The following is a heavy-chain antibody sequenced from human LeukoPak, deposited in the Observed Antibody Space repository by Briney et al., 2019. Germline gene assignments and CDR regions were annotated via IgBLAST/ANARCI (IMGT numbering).Heavy chain of an antibody. D-gene: IGHD6-19*01. CDR2: ISYDGSNK. V-gene: IGHV3-30*04. Sequence: PGGSLRLSCAASGFTFSSYAMHWVRQAPGKGLEWVAVISYDGSNKYYADSVKGRFTISRDNSKNTLYLQMNSLRAEDTAVYYYARDLYSSGWYGSYYYYYGMDVWGQGTTVTVSS. CDR1: GFTFSSYA. J-gene: IGHJ6*02. CDR3: ARDLYSSGWYGSYYYYYGMDV.